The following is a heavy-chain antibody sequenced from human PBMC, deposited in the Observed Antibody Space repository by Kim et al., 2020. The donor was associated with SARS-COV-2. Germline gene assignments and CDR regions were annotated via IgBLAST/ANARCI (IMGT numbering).Heavy chain of an antibody. CDR3: ARVRGSYEEDAFDI. D-gene: IGHD1-26*01. CDR2: MNPNSGNT. J-gene: IGHJ3*02. V-gene: IGHV1-8*01. Sequence: ASVKVSCKASGYTFTSYDINWVRQATGQGLEWMGWMNPNSGNTGYAQKFQGRVTMTRNTSISTAYMELSSLRSEDTAVYYCARVRGSYEEDAFDIWGQGTMVTVSS. CDR1: GYTFTSYD.